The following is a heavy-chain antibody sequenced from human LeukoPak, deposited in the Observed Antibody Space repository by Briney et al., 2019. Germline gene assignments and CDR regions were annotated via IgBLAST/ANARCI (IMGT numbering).Heavy chain of an antibody. CDR1: GFTFSTYS. V-gene: IGHV3-23*01. CDR3: AKDVAPDSGWDLDY. Sequence: GGSLRLSCAASGFTFSTYSMTWVRQGPGKGLEWVSSIYNSGAKTFYADSEKGRFTISRDNSKNTLYLQMNSLRVEDTAVYYCAKDVAPDSGWDLDYWGQGTLVTVSS. J-gene: IGHJ4*02. D-gene: IGHD6-19*01. CDR2: IYNSGAKT.